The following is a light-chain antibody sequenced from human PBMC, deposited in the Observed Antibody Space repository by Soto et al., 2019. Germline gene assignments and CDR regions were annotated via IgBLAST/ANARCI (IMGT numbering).Light chain of an antibody. J-gene: IGKJ1*01. Sequence: IMLTQSPGALSLSPGERATLSCRASQSVSSSYLAWYQQKPGQAPRLLIYGASTRATGIPDRFSGGGSGTDFTLTISRLEPEDFAVYYCQQYGSSPQTFGQGTKVDIK. V-gene: IGKV3-20*01. CDR2: GAS. CDR3: QQYGSSPQT. CDR1: QSVSSSY.